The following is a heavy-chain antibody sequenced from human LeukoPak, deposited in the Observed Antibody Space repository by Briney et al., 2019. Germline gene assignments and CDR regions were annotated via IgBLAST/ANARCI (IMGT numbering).Heavy chain of an antibody. D-gene: IGHD2/OR15-2a*01. J-gene: IGHJ5*02. V-gene: IGHV1-18*01. CDR1: GGTFSSYA. CDR3: ARSRIGWFDP. CDR2: ISAYNGNT. Sequence: ASVKVSCKASGGTFSSYAISWVRQAPGQGLEWMGWISAYNGNTNYAQKLQGRVTMTTDTSTGTAYMELRSLRSDDTAVYYCARSRIGWFDPWGQGTLVTVSS.